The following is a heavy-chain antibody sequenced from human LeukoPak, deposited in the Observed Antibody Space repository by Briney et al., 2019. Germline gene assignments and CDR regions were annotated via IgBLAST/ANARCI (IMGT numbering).Heavy chain of an antibody. CDR2: IYYNGNT. J-gene: IGHJ6*02. V-gene: IGHV4-59*01. CDR1: DGSINSYY. D-gene: IGHD1-26*01. CDR3: ARGRSNYYGMDV. Sequence: PSETLSLTCSVSDGSINSYYWDWIRRPPGKGLEWIGYIYYNGNTNYSPSLKSRVTMSVDTSKNLFSLKVSSVTAADTAVYYCARGRSNYYGMDVWGQGTTVTVSS.